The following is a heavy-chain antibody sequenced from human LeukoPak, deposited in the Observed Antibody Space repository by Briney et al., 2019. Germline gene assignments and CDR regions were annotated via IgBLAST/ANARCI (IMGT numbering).Heavy chain of an antibody. CDR1: GFTFSNYW. J-gene: IGHJ4*02. CDR2: IKQDGSEK. V-gene: IGHV3-7*01. CDR3: ARPPNMGFGEWYYFDY. D-gene: IGHD3-10*01. Sequence: GGSLRLSCAASGFTFSNYWMSWVRQAPGKGLEWVANIKQDGSEKYYVDSVKGRFTISRDNAKNSLYLQMNSLRAEDTAVYYCARPPNMGFGEWYYFDYWGQGTLVTVSS.